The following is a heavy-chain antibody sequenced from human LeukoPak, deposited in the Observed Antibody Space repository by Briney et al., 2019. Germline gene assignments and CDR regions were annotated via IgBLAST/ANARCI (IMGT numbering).Heavy chain of an antibody. D-gene: IGHD5-18*01. CDR2: INHSGST. Sequence: SETLSLTCAVYGGSLSGYYWSWIRQPPGKGLEWIGEINHSGSTNYNPSLRSRVTISVDTSKNQFSLKLSSVTAADTAVYYCASSHSILGYSYGYVLWGQGTLVTVSS. V-gene: IGHV4-34*01. CDR1: GGSLSGYY. J-gene: IGHJ4*02. CDR3: ASSHSILGYSYGYVL.